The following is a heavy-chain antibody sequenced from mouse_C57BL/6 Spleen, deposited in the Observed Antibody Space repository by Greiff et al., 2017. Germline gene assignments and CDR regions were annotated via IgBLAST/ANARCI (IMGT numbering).Heavy chain of an antibody. V-gene: IGHV1-26*01. D-gene: IGHD1-1*01. CDR1: GYTFTDYY. CDR2: INPNNGGT. Sequence: EVQLQQSGPELVKPGASVKISCKASGYTFTDYYMNWVKQSHGKSLEWIGDINPNNGGTSYNQKFKGKATLTVDKSSSTAYMELRSLTSEDPAVYYCARMGYYGSSSAWFAYWGQGTLGTVSA. CDR3: ARMGYYGSSSAWFAY. J-gene: IGHJ3*01.